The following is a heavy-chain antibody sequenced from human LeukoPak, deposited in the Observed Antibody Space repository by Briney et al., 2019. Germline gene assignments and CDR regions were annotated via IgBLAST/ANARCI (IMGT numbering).Heavy chain of an antibody. CDR2: IWYDGSNK. D-gene: IGHD3-22*01. Sequence: GGSLRLSCAASGFTFSSYGMHWVRQAPGKGLEWVAVIWYDGSNKYYADSVKGRFTISRDNSKNTLYLQMNSLRAEDTAVYYCAREAAYDSSGYYPFDGMDVWGQGTTVTVPS. CDR3: AREAAYDSSGYYPFDGMDV. V-gene: IGHV3-33*01. CDR1: GFTFSSYG. J-gene: IGHJ6*02.